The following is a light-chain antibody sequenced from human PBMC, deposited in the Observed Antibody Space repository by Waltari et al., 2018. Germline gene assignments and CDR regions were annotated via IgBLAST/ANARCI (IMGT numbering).Light chain of an antibody. CDR3: GAWDSSVSAYV. V-gene: IGLV1-51*01. CDR2: END. J-gene: IGLJ1*01. Sequence: QSVLTQPPSVSATPGQKVTISCSGSTSNIGNEYVSWYQQLPRTAPKLLIDENDTRPSGIPDRCSGSKSGTSTTLGITGLQTGDEAHYYCGAWDSSVSAYVFGTGTEVTVL. CDR1: TSNIGNEY.